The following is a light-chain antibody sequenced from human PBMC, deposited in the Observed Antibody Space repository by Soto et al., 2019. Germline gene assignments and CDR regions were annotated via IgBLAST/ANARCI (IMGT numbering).Light chain of an antibody. CDR2: GAS. Sequence: EIVMTQSPATLSVSPGERATLSCRSSQSVSSKLAWYQQKPGQAPRLLIYGASTRATGIPARFSGSGSGTEFTLTISSLQSEDFAVYYCQQYNNWPPITVGQVTRLEIK. V-gene: IGKV3-15*01. CDR3: QQYNNWPPIT. J-gene: IGKJ5*01. CDR1: QSVSSK.